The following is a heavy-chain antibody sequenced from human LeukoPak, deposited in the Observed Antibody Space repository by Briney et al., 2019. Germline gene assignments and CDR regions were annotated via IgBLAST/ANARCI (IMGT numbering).Heavy chain of an antibody. CDR2: IYYSGST. D-gene: IGHD4-17*01. CDR1: GGSIGNYY. J-gene: IGHJ6*02. V-gene: IGHV4-59*08. CDR3: ARQGVPVTLYYYGMDV. Sequence: SETLSLTCTVSGGSIGNYYWSWIRQPPGKGLEWIGYIYYSGSTNYNPSLKSRVTISVDTSKNQFSLKLSSVTAADTAVYYCARQGVPVTLYYYGMDVWGQGTTVTVSS.